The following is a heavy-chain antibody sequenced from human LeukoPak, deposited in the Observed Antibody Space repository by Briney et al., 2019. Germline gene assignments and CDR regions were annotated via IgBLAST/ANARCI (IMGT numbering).Heavy chain of an antibody. CDR1: GGTFSSYA. V-gene: IGHV1-18*01. Sequence: ASVKVSCKASGGTFSSYAISWVRQAPGQGLEWMGWISAYNGNTNYAQKLQGRVTMTTDTSTSTAYMELRSLRSDDTAVYYCARGNYDYVWGSYRYCWFDPWGQGTLVTVSS. J-gene: IGHJ5*02. D-gene: IGHD3-16*02. CDR2: ISAYNGNT. CDR3: ARGNYDYVWGSYRYCWFDP.